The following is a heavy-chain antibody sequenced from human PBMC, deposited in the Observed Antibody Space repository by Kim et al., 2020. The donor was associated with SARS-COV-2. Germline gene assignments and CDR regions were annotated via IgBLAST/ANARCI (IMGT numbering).Heavy chain of an antibody. CDR1: GFAFSNYA. Sequence: GGSLRLSCAGSGFAFSNYAMDWVRQAPGEGLEWVSTISAGGGATYFADSVKGRFTISRDNSKSTLYLQMNSLRAEDTAIYYCARESGGWYGGYFDYWGQGILVTVSA. CDR2: ISAGGGAT. CDR3: ARESGGWYGGYFDY. D-gene: IGHD6-19*01. J-gene: IGHJ4*02. V-gene: IGHV3-23*01.